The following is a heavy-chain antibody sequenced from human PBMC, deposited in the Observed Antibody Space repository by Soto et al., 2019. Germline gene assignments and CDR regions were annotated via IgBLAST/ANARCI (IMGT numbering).Heavy chain of an antibody. J-gene: IGHJ4*02. D-gene: IGHD2-2*01. CDR3: ATPACAATWCSPSHNLDH. CDR2: INPLSGIS. Sequence: QVQLVQSGAEVKKPESSVKGSCKTSGGTFVRHVISWVRQAPGQGPEWMGKINPLSGISNYAQKFQDRVTFTADTDSSTAYMELSSLRSDDTAVYYCATPACAATWCSPSHNLDHWGQGTLVTVSS. CDR1: GGTFVRHV. V-gene: IGHV1-69*09.